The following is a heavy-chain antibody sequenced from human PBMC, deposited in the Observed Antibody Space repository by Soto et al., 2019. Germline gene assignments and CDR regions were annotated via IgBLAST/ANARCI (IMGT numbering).Heavy chain of an antibody. CDR2: ISDSGVTT. CDR1: GFTFSSYA. V-gene: IGHV3-23*01. CDR3: AKAYRSSLVPSRGHWFDP. J-gene: IGHJ5*02. D-gene: IGHD2-2*01. Sequence: EVQLLESGGGLVQPGGSLRLSCAASGFTFSSYAMSWVRQAPGRGLEWVSGISDSGVTTYYADSVKGRFTVSRDNSKNTLYLPMNSLRAEDAAVYYCAKAYRSSLVPSRGHWFDPWGQGTLVTVSS.